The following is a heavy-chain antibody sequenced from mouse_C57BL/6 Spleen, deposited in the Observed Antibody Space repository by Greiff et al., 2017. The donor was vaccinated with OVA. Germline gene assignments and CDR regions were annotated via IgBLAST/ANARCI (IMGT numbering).Heavy chain of an antibody. CDR2: INPNNGGT. CDR1: GYTFTDYN. CDR3: ARERTYSRYFDV. J-gene: IGHJ1*03. V-gene: IGHV1-18*01. D-gene: IGHD2-10*01. Sequence: EVKLQQSGPELVKPGASVKIPCKASGYTFTDYNMDWVKQSHGKSLEWIGDINPNNGGTIYNQKFKGKATLTVDKSSSTAYMELRSLTSEDTAVYYCARERTYSRYFDVWGTGTTVTVSS.